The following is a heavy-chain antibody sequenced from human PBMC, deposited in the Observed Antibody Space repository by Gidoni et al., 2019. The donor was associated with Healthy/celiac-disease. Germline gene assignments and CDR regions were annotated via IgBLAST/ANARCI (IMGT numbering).Heavy chain of an antibody. D-gene: IGHD6-19*01. Sequence: QVQLVESGGGVVQPGRSLRLSCAASGFTFSSSGMHWVRQAPGKGLEWVAVISYDGSNKYYADSVKGRFTISRDNSKNTLYLQMNSLRAEDTAVYYCAKERGSYSSGWSSGMDVWGQGTTVTVSS. CDR2: ISYDGSNK. CDR1: GFTFSSSG. V-gene: IGHV3-30*18. J-gene: IGHJ6*02. CDR3: AKERGSYSSGWSSGMDV.